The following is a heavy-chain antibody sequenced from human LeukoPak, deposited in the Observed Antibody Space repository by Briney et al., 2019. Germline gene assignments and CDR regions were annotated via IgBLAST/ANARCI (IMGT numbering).Heavy chain of an antibody. J-gene: IGHJ3*02. CDR2: IIPIFGTA. Sequence: ASVKVSCKASGGTFSSYAISWVRQAPGQGLEWMGGIIPIFGTANYAQKFQGRVTITADESTSTAYMELSSLRSEDTAVYYCARARRMVRGPYDAFDIWGQGTMVTVSS. D-gene: IGHD3-10*01. CDR1: GGTFSSYA. V-gene: IGHV1-69*13. CDR3: ARARRMVRGPYDAFDI.